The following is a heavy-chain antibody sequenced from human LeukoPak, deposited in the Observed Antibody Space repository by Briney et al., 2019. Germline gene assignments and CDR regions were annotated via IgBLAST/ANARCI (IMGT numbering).Heavy chain of an antibody. D-gene: IGHD5-24*01. V-gene: IGHV3-30-3*01. J-gene: IGHJ4*02. Sequence: PGGSLRLSCAASGFTFSSYAMHWVRQAPGKGLEWVAVISYDGSNKYYADSVKGRFTISRDNSKNTLYLQMNSLRAEDTAVYYCARDVGGRDGYEISLDYWGQGTLVTVSS. CDR2: ISYDGSNK. CDR3: ARDVGGRDGYEISLDY. CDR1: GFTFSSYA.